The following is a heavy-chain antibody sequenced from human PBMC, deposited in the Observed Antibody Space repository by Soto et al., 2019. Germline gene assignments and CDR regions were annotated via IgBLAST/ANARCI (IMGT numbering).Heavy chain of an antibody. Sequence: QVQLVESGGGVVQPGRSLRLSCAASGFTFSSYGLHWVRQAPGKGLEWVAVIWYNGSNKYYADSVKGRFTISRDNSKNTLYLQMNSLRAEERAVYYCARDHIEGVYQMYGDACDIWGQGTMVTVSS. V-gene: IGHV3-33*01. CDR2: IWYNGSNK. CDR3: ARDHIEGVYQMYGDACDI. J-gene: IGHJ3*02. D-gene: IGHD1-26*01. CDR1: GFTFSSYG.